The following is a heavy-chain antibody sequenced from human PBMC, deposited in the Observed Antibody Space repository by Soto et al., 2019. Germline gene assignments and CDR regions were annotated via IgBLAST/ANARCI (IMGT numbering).Heavy chain of an antibody. Sequence: GTSVKLSCKDSGYTYTSNGISWVRQAPGQGLEWMGWISAYNGNTNYAQKLQGRVTMTTDTSTSTAYMELRSLRSDDTAVYYCARDRGSYALDYWGQGTLVTVSS. J-gene: IGHJ4*02. V-gene: IGHV1-18*01. CDR1: GYTYTSNG. CDR2: ISAYNGNT. D-gene: IGHD1-26*01. CDR3: ARDRGSYALDY.